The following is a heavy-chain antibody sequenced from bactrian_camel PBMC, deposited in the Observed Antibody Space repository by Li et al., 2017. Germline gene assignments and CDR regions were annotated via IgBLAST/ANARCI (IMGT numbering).Heavy chain of an antibody. CDR1: GDINRRRCG. J-gene: IGHJ4*01. D-gene: IGHD3*01. CDR3: ATGPYGLGVLMYNHDLAT. V-gene: IGHV3S53*01. CDR2: VDTDGST. Sequence: HVQLVESGGGSVQAGESLKLSCTASGDINRRRCGMAWFRQAPGKEREGVAAVDTDGSTQYADSVKGRFTVSRNNTNTLHLQLNNLKPEDSAMYYCATGPYGLGVLMYNHDLATWGQGTQVTVS.